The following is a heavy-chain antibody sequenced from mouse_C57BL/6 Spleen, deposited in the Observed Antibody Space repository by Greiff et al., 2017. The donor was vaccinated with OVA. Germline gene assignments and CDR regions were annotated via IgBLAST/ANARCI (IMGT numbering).Heavy chain of an antibody. CDR2: ISDGGSYT. D-gene: IGHD3-2*02. Sequence: EVMLVESGGGLVKPGGSLKLSCAASGFTFSSYAMSWVRQTPEKRLEWVATISDGGSYTYYPDNVKGRFTISRDNAKNNLYLQMSHLKSEDTAMYYCAKGGLDSSGYAFAYSGQGTLVTVSA. CDR3: AKGGLDSSGYAFAY. V-gene: IGHV5-4*03. J-gene: IGHJ3*01. CDR1: GFTFSSYA.